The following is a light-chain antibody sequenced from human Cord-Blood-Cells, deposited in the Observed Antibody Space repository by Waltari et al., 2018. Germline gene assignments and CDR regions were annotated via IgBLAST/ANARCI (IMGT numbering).Light chain of an antibody. Sequence: EIVLTQSPATLSLSPGERATLSCRARQSVSSYLAGYQQKPGQAPRLLIYDGSKGATGIPARFGGSGSGTDFTLTISSLEPEDFAVYYCQQRSNWPSPFGQGTRLEIK. CDR1: QSVSSY. J-gene: IGKJ5*01. CDR3: QQRSNWPSP. CDR2: DGS. V-gene: IGKV3-11*01.